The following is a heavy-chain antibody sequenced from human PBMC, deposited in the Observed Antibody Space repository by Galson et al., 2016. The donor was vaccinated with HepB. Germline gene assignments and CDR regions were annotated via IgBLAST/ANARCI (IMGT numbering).Heavy chain of an antibody. V-gene: IGHV5-51*01. D-gene: IGHD3-22*01. Sequence: QSGAEVKKPGESLKIACKASGYSFAKYWIGWVRQMPGKGLEWMAIIFPGDSDTRYSPSFEGQVTISADQSNSTAYLQWRSLKASDTAMYYCAKHDSSEYYYNGGVNLDGWGQGTLVTVSS. CDR3: AKHDSSEYYYNGGVNLDG. CDR2: IFPGDSDT. CDR1: GYSFAKYW. J-gene: IGHJ4*02.